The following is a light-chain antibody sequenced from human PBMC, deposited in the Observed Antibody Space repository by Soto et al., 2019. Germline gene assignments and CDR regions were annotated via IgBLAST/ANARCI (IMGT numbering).Light chain of an antibody. CDR1: QSVSSSY. CDR3: QHYAMSPPFT. J-gene: IGKJ3*01. V-gene: IGKV3-20*01. CDR2: DAS. Sequence: EIVLTQSPGTLSLPPGERATLSCRASQSVSSSYLGWYQQKPGQAPRLLIYDASSRATGVPDRFSGGGSGTHFPLTISRLEPEDFAVYYCQHYAMSPPFTFGPGTKVDIK.